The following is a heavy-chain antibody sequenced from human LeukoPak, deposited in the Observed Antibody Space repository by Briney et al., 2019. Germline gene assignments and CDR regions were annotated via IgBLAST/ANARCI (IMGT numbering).Heavy chain of an antibody. Sequence: SETLSVTCTVSGGSISSSSYYWGWIRQPPGKGLEWIGSIYYSGSTYYNPSLKSRVTISVDTSKNQFSLKLSSVTAADTAVYYCARLGKSGMTTVTTRAFDIWGQGTMVTVSS. V-gene: IGHV4-39*01. D-gene: IGHD4-17*01. J-gene: IGHJ3*02. CDR2: IYYSGST. CDR3: ARLGKSGMTTVTTRAFDI. CDR1: GGSISSSSYY.